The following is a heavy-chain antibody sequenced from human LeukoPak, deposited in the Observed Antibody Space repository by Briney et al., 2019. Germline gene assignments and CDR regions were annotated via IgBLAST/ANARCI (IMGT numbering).Heavy chain of an antibody. D-gene: IGHD7-27*01. Sequence: GGSLRLSCAASGFTFSSYAMSWVRQAPGKGLEWVANINEDGSEKYYVDSVKGRFTISRDNAKKSLYLQMNSLRAEDTAVYYCARGGTGVSRDYWGQGTLVTVSS. CDR2: INEDGSEK. J-gene: IGHJ4*02. CDR3: ARGGTGVSRDY. CDR1: GFTFSSYA. V-gene: IGHV3-7*01.